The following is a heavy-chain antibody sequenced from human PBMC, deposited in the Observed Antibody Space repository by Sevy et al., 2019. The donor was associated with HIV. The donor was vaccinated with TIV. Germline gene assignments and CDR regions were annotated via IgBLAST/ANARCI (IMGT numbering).Heavy chain of an antibody. CDR2: IYYTGST. CDR3: ARAPPVRSGDDSLNWFDP. D-gene: IGHD5-12*01. CDR1: GGSISAYY. Sequence: SETLSLTCTVSGGSISAYYWSWIRQPPGKALEYIGYIYYTGSTNYNPSLKSRVTISVDTSKNQLSLKLSSVTAADTAGYYCARAPPVRSGDDSLNWFDPWGQGSLVTVSS. V-gene: IGHV4-59*01. J-gene: IGHJ5*02.